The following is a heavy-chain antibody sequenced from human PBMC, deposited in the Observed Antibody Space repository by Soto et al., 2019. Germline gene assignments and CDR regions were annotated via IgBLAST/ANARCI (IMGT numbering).Heavy chain of an antibody. Sequence: PSETLSLTCSVSGASINHNYWSWIRQSPGRGLEWIGFVYYTGTTTTKYNPSLQSRVAMSVDSPKNQFSLKLTSMTAADTAFYYCAKYRRTDAEGYRLDFWGQGTLVTVSS. J-gene: IGHJ4*02. CDR1: GASINHNY. CDR2: VYYTGTT. V-gene: IGHV4-59*01. D-gene: IGHD5-12*01. CDR3: AKYRRTDAEGYRLDF.